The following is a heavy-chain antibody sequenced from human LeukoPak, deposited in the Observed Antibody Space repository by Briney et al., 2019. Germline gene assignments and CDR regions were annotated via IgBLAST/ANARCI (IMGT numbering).Heavy chain of an antibody. Sequence: PSETLSLTCTVSGGSISSYYWSWIRQPAGKGLEWIGRIYTSGSTNYNPSLKSRVTMSVDTSKNQFSLKLSSVTAADTAVYYCARERKQQLVRPDYYYYYMDVWGKGTTVTVSS. CDR1: GGSISSYY. V-gene: IGHV4-4*07. D-gene: IGHD6-13*01. CDR2: IYTSGST. J-gene: IGHJ6*03. CDR3: ARERKQQLVRPDYYYYYMDV.